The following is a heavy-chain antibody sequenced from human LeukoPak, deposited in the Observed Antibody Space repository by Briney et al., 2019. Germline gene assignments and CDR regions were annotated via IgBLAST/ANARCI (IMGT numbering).Heavy chain of an antibody. J-gene: IGHJ4*02. CDR3: ARDLSYYDSSGYYHPFDY. CDR2: ISAYNGNT. V-gene: IGHV1-18*01. CDR1: GYTFNTYG. Sequence: GASVKVSCTPSGYTFNTYGISWVRQAPGQGLEWMGWISAYNGNTNYAQKLQGRVTMTTDTSTSTAYMELRSLRSDDTAVYYCARDLSYYDSSGYYHPFDYWGQGTLVTVSS. D-gene: IGHD3-22*01.